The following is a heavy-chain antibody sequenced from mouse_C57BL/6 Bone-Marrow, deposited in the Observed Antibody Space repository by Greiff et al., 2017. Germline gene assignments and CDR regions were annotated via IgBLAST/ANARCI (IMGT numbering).Heavy chain of an antibody. D-gene: IGHD2-1*01. CDR3: AREGLLWDY. Sequence: QVQLQQPGAELVRPGTSVTLSCKASGYTFTSYWMHWVKQRPGQGLEWIGVIDPSDSYTNYNQKFKGKATLTVDTSSSTAYMQLSSLTSEDSAVYYCAREGLLWDYWGQGTTLTVSS. CDR1: GYTFTSYW. J-gene: IGHJ2*01. CDR2: IDPSDSYT. V-gene: IGHV1-59*01.